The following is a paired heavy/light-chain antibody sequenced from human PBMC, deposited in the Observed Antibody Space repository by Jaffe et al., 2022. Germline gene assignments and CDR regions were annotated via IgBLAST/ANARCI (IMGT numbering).Heavy chain of an antibody. CDR3: TRAGPPVLRYFDWLEEIVY. V-gene: IGHV3-49*04. Sequence: EVQLVESGGGLVQPGRSLRLSCTASGFTFGDYAMSWVRQAPGKGLEWVGFIRSKAYGGTTEYAASVKGRFTISRDDSKSIAYLQMNSLKTEDTAVYYCTRAGPPVLRYFDWLEEIVYWGQGTLVTVSS. D-gene: IGHD3-9*01. CDR2: IRSKAYGGTT. J-gene: IGHJ4*02. CDR1: GFTFGDYA.
Light chain of an antibody. CDR2: LGS. J-gene: IGKJ2*01. CDR3: MQALQTLYT. V-gene: IGKV2-28*01. CDR1: QSLLHSNGYNY. Sequence: DIVMTQSPLSLPVTPGEPASISCRSSQSLLHSNGYNYLDWYLQKPGQSPQLLIYLGSNRASGVPDRFSGSGSGTDFTLKISRVEAEDVGVYYCMQALQTLYTFGQGTKLEIK.